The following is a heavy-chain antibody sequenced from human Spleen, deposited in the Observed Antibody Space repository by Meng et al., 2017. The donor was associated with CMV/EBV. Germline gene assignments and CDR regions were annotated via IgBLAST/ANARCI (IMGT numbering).Heavy chain of an antibody. CDR2: MYYSGIT. D-gene: IGHD6-13*01. V-gene: IGHV4-59*01. Sequence: ESLKISCTVSGDSISSYYWSWIRQPPGKGLEWIGFMYYSGITNYNPSLNSRVTLSIDTSKNQFSLKLSSVTAADTAVYYCARVEAAAGIDYWGQGTLVTVSS. J-gene: IGHJ4*02. CDR3: ARVEAAAGIDY. CDR1: GDSISSYY.